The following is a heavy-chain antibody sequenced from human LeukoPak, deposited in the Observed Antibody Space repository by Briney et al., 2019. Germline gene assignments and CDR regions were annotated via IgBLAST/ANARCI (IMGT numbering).Heavy chain of an antibody. Sequence: GGPLTLPCAPSGFTLSSCAMRWVRQAPGKGREGVSGMSASGGSTSYADSVRGRFTISRDSSKNTLYVQMNGLRDEDTAVYYCAKDQRWESPHYLDSWGQGTLVTVSS. J-gene: IGHJ4*02. CDR3: AKDQRWESPHYLDS. CDR2: MSASGGST. CDR1: GFTLSSCA. V-gene: IGHV3-23*01. D-gene: IGHD1-26*01.